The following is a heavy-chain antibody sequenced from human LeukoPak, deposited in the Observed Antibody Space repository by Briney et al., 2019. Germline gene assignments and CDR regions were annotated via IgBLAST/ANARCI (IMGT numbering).Heavy chain of an antibody. CDR1: GFTFTNAW. Sequence: PGGSLRLSCAASGFTFTNAWMSWVRQAPGKGLEWVGRIKSKTDGGTTDYAAPVKGRFTISRDDSKNTLYLQMNSLKTEDTAMYYCAHEYDYVWGSSTYWGQGTLVTVSS. CDR2: IKSKTDGGTT. V-gene: IGHV3-15*01. CDR3: AHEYDYVWGSSTY. J-gene: IGHJ4*02. D-gene: IGHD3-16*01.